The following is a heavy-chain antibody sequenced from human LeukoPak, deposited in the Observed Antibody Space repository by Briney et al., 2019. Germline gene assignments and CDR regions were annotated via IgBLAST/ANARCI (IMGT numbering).Heavy chain of an antibody. D-gene: IGHD5-24*01. CDR3: ARDRDGYRDY. V-gene: IGHV3-30*04. Sequence: GGSLRLSCAASGFTFSSYVMYWVRQAPGKGLEWVAIISYDGSNKYYADSVKGRFTISRDNSKNTLYLQMNSLGVEDTAVYYCARDRDGYRDYWGQGILVTVSS. CDR2: ISYDGSNK. J-gene: IGHJ4*02. CDR1: GFTFSSYV.